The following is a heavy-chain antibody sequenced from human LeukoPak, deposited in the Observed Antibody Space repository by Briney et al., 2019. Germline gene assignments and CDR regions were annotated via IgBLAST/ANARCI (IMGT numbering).Heavy chain of an antibody. J-gene: IGHJ1*01. Sequence: PGGSLRLSCAASGFTFSSYWMHWVRQAPGKGLVWVSRINSDGSDIMYADSVMGLFTVSRDNAKNTLYLQMNSLRAEDTAVYYCARPYGDYRGGEYFQHWGQGTLVTVSS. CDR1: GFTFSSYW. CDR3: ARPYGDYRGGEYFQH. D-gene: IGHD4-17*01. V-gene: IGHV3-74*03. CDR2: INSDGSDI.